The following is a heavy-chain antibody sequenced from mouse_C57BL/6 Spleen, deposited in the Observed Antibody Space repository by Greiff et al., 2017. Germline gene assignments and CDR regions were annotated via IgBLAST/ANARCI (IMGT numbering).Heavy chain of an antibody. V-gene: IGHV1-22*01. D-gene: IGHD2-3*01. J-gene: IGHJ4*01. CDR2: INPNNGGT. Sequence: VQLQQSGPELVKPGASVKMSCKASGYTFTDYNMHWVKQSHGKSLEWIGYINPNNGGTSYNQKFKGKATLTVNKSSSTAYMELRSLTSEASSVYYCAFFYDGYPYYAMDYWGQGTSVTVSS. CDR1: GYTFTDYN. CDR3: AFFYDGYPYYAMDY.